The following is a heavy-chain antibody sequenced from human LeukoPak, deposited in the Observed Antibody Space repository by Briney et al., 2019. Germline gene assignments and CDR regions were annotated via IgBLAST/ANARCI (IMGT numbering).Heavy chain of an antibody. Sequence: KPSETLSLTCTVSGGFIGSSSYYWSWIRQPPGKGLEWIGYIYYSGSTNYNPSLKSRVTISVDTSKNQFSLKLSSVTAADTAVYYCARIPIVGATHSFDYWGQGTLVTVSS. J-gene: IGHJ4*02. CDR1: GGFIGSSSYY. V-gene: IGHV4-61*01. CDR3: ARIPIVGATHSFDY. CDR2: IYYSGST. D-gene: IGHD1-26*01.